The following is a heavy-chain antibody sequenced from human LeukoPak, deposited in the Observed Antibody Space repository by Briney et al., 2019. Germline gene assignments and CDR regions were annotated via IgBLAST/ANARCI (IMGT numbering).Heavy chain of an antibody. CDR2: MNPNSGNT. J-gene: IGHJ5*02. V-gene: IGHV1-8*02. D-gene: IGHD2-2*01. Sequence: ASVKVSCKASGYTFTSYGISWVRQAPGQGLEWMGWMNPNSGNTGYAQKFQGRVTMTRNTSISTAYMELSSLRSEDTAVYYCARGGDIVVVPAAEYNWFDPWGQGTLVTVSS. CDR1: GYTFTSYG. CDR3: ARGGDIVVVPAAEYNWFDP.